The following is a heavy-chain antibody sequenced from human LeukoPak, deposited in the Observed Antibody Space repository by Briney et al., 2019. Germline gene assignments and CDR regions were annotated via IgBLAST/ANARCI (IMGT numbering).Heavy chain of an antibody. D-gene: IGHD6-19*01. CDR1: GGSISSYY. J-gene: IGHJ4*02. Sequence: SETLSLTCTVSGGSISSYYWSWIRQPPGKGLEWIGYIYYSRSTNYNPSLKSRVTISVDTSKNQFSLKLSSVTAADTAVYYCARQGGGWLIDYWGQGTLVTVSS. CDR3: ARQGGGWLIDY. V-gene: IGHV4-59*08. CDR2: IYYSRST.